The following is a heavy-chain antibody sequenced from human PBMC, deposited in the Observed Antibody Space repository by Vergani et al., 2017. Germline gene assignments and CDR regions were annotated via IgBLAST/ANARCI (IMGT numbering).Heavy chain of an antibody. CDR2: IWYDGSNK. CDR1: GFTFSSYG. J-gene: IGHJ4*02. CDR3: ARDWSGSGLGDY. V-gene: IGHV3-33*01. D-gene: IGHD3-3*01. Sequence: QVQLVESGGGVVQPGRSLRLSCAASGFTFSSYGMHWVRQAPGKGLEWVAVIWYDGSNKYYAESGKGRFNISRDNSKNTLYLQMNSLRAEDTAVYYCARDWSGSGLGDYWGQGTLVTVSS.